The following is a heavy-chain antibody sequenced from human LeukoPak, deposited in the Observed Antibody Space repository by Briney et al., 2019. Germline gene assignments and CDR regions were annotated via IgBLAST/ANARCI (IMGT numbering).Heavy chain of an antibody. CDR3: ARGKAYSGYDPRTYYYYYMDV. CDR2: INPNSGGT. CDR1: GYTFTDYY. J-gene: IGHJ6*03. V-gene: IGHV1-2*02. Sequence: ASVKVSCKASGYTFTDYYMHWVRQAPGQGLEWMGWINPNSGGTNYAQKFQGRVTMTRDTSISTAYMELSRLRSDDTAVYYCARGKAYSGYDPRTYYYYYMDVWGKGTTVTVSS. D-gene: IGHD5-12*01.